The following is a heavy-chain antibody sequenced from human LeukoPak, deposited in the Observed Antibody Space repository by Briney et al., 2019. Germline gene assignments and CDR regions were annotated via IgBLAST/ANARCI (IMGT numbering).Heavy chain of an antibody. D-gene: IGHD1-14*01. CDR2: INWNGGST. CDR3: AKDSTDRVLDY. J-gene: IGHJ4*02. V-gene: IGHV3-20*04. Sequence: PGGSLRLSCAGSGYIFDDYGMRWVRQAPGKGLEWVAGINWNGGSTGYAASVKGRFTISRDNSKNTLYLQMSSLTAEDTAMYYCAKDSTDRVLDYWGQGTLVTVSS. CDR1: GYIFDDYG.